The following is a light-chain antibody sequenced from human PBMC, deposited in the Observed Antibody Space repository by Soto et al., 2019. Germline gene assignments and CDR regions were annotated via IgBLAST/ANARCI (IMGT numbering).Light chain of an antibody. Sequence: DIQVTQSPSSLSASVGDTVTITCRASQGINNYLAWYQQKPGKPPVLLIYTASTLKPGVPSRFSGSGAGTEFTLTISSLQPEDFATYYCQKYDSAPRTFGQGTKVDIK. V-gene: IGKV1-27*01. CDR2: TAS. J-gene: IGKJ1*01. CDR3: QKYDSAPRT. CDR1: QGINNY.